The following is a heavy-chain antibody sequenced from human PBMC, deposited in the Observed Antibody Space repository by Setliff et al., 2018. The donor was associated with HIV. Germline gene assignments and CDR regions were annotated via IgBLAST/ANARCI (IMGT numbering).Heavy chain of an antibody. CDR1: GASIRTGSYY. D-gene: IGHD6-19*01. CDR2: VTHSGST. V-gene: IGHV4-39*07. Sequence: SETLSLTCTVSGASIRTGSYYWGWIRQPPGKGLEWIGEVTHSGSTTYDPSLKSRITISVDTSKNQFSLKLASVTAADMGVYYCARGRKKTLAVSGTRYFDFWGQGTLVTVSS. J-gene: IGHJ4*02. CDR3: ARGRKKTLAVSGTRYFDF.